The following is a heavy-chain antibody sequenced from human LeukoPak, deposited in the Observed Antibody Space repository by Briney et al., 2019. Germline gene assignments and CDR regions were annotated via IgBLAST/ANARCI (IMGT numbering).Heavy chain of an antibody. D-gene: IGHD3-22*01. V-gene: IGHV3-21*01. Sequence: AGGSLRLSCAASGFTFSTYSMNCVRQARGKGLEWVSSITRSSIYKYYADSVKRRFTISRDNAKNSLYLQMNSLRAEDTAVYYCARVRYDGSGYYSISDYWGQGTLVTVSS. J-gene: IGHJ4*02. CDR1: GFTFSTYS. CDR2: ITRSSIYK. CDR3: ARVRYDGSGYYSISDY.